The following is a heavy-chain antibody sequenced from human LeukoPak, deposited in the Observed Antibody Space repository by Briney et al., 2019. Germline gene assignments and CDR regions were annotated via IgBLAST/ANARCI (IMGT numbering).Heavy chain of an antibody. D-gene: IGHD6-19*01. Sequence: GGSLRLSCAASGFTFSSYSMNWVRQAPGKGLEWVSSISSSSSYIYYADSVKGRFTISRDNAKNSLYLQMNSLRAEDTAVYCCAREDGSGWYGFDYWGQGTLVTVSS. J-gene: IGHJ4*02. CDR1: GFTFSSYS. CDR2: ISSSSSYI. CDR3: AREDGSGWYGFDY. V-gene: IGHV3-21*01.